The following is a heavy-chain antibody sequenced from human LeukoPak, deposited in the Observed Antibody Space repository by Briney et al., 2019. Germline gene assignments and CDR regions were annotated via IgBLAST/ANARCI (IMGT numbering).Heavy chain of an antibody. J-gene: IGHJ4*02. CDR3: AKADYDNYYFDY. V-gene: IGHV3-23*01. CDR1: GFTFSSYA. D-gene: IGHD3-22*01. Sequence: GGSLRLSCAAPGFTFSSYAMSWVRQAPGKGLEWVSAISGSGGSTYYADSVKGRFTISRDNSKNTLYLQMNSLRAEDTAVYYCAKADYDNYYFDYWGQGTLVTVSS. CDR2: ISGSGGST.